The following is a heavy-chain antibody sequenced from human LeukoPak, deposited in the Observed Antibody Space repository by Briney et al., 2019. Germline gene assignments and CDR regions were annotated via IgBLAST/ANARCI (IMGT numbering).Heavy chain of an antibody. CDR2: IYWNDDK. D-gene: IGHD2/OR15-2a*01. J-gene: IGHJ4*02. V-gene: IGHV2-5*01. CDR1: GFSFSTSGVA. Sequence: SGPTLVKPTQTLTMTCTFSGFSFSTSGVAVAWIRQPPGKALEWLALIYWNDDKRYSPSLKRRLTITNDASKNQVVLTMTNMDPADTATYYCGHIFNSSPYSWGQGTLITVSS. CDR3: GHIFNSSPYS.